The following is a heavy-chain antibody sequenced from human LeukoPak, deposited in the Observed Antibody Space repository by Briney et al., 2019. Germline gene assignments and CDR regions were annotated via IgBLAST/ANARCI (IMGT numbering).Heavy chain of an antibody. CDR3: ARDRGRGTDRIQDY. CDR1: GFIFSNFA. CDR2: IKQDGSEK. J-gene: IGHJ4*02. D-gene: IGHD5-18*01. Sequence: GGSLRLSCAASGFIFSNFAMTWVRQAPGKGLEWVANIKQDGSEKYYVDSVKGRFTISRDDAKNSLYLQMNSLRAEDTAVYYCARDRGRGTDRIQDYWGQGTLVTVSS. V-gene: IGHV3-7*01.